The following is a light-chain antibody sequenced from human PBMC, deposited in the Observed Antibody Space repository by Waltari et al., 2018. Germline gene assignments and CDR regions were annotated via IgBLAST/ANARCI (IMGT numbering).Light chain of an antibody. V-gene: IGLV2-23*02. CDR3: CSYAGSPTFVI. J-gene: IGLJ2*01. Sequence: QSALTQPASVSGSPGQSITLSCTGTSSDVGSYNLVSWYQQGPGKAPRLMIYEVNKRPSWGSNRVSGSKAGNTASLTISGLQAEDEADYYCCSYAGSPTFVIFGGGSKLTVL. CDR1: SSDVGSYNL. CDR2: EVN.